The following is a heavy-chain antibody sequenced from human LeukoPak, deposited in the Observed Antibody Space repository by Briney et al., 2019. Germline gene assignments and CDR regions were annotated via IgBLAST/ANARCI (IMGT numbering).Heavy chain of an antibody. CDR1: GGSISSYY. Sequence: SETLSLTCTVSGGSISSYYWSWIRQPPGKGLEWIGYIYYSGSTNYNPSLKSRVTISVDTSKNQFSLKLSSVTAADTAVYYCARDGAMVTWYFDYWGQGTLVTVSS. CDR3: ARDGAMVTWYFDY. D-gene: IGHD5-18*01. V-gene: IGHV4-59*01. J-gene: IGHJ4*02. CDR2: IYYSGST.